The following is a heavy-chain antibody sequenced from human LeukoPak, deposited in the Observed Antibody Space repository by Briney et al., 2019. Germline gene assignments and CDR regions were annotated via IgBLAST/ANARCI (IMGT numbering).Heavy chain of an antibody. Sequence: GGSLRLSCAASGFTFSSYSMNWVRQAPGNGLEWASYISSSSSTIYYADSVKGRFTISRDNAKNSLYLQMNSLRDEDTAVYYCARDHYYGSGSYYNGEAFDIWGQGTMVTVSS. CDR2: ISSSSSTI. V-gene: IGHV3-48*02. J-gene: IGHJ3*02. D-gene: IGHD3-10*01. CDR3: ARDHYYGSGSYYNGEAFDI. CDR1: GFTFSSYS.